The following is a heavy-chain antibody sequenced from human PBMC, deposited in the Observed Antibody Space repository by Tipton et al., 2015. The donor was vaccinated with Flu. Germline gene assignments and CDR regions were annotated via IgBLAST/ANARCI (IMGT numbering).Heavy chain of an antibody. V-gene: IGHV4-39*01. D-gene: IGHD2-21*02. J-gene: IGHJ4*02. CDR3: ARLSYCDVDLKNFYFDY. Sequence: TLSLTCTVSSGSIRSTNYFCAWIRQPPGKRLELIGSIYPSGTTYYNPSLKSRVTISVDTSKSQFSRRLRSVTAADTAVYYCARLSYCDVDLKNFYFDYWGQGALVTVSS. CDR2: IYPSGTT. CDR1: SGSIRSTNYF.